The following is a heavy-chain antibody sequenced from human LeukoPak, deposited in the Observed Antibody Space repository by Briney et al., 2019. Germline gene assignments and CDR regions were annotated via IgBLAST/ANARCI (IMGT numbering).Heavy chain of an antibody. CDR2: ISGNGGST. CDR1: GFTFDDYA. D-gene: IGHD6-13*01. J-gene: IGHJ4*02. Sequence: GGSLRLSCAASGFTFDDYAMHWVRQVPGKGLEWVSLISGNGGSTYYADSMKGRFTISRDNSRNSLYLQMNSLRSEDTAFYYCAKDYSSSWPYYFDYWGQGTLVTVSS. CDR3: AKDYSSSWPYYFDY. V-gene: IGHV3-43*02.